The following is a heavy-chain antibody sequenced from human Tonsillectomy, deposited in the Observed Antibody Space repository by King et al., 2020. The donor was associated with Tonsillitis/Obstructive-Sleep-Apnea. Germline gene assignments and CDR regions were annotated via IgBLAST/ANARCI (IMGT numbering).Heavy chain of an antibody. D-gene: IGHD6-19*01. V-gene: IGHV3-74*01. Sequence: VQLVESGGGLVQPGGSLRLSCAASGFTFSSYWMHWVRQVPGKGLVWVSRINSDGNSTSYADSVKGRFTISRDNAKNTLYLQMNSLRAEDTAVYYCARALAVSGTGGNYWGQGTLVTVSS. CDR2: INSDGNST. CDR1: GFTFSSYW. J-gene: IGHJ4*02. CDR3: ARALAVSGTGGNY.